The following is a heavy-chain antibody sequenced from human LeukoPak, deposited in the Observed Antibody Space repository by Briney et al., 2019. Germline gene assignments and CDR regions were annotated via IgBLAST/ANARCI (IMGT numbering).Heavy chain of an antibody. D-gene: IGHD6-13*01. CDR3: VGGWYYFDY. CDR1: GFTFSTYG. J-gene: IGHJ4*02. V-gene: IGHV3-30*03. Sequence: PGGSLRLSCAASGFTFSTYGMHWVRQAPGKGLEWVAVISYDGSNKYYADSVKGRFTISRDNSKNTLYLRMNSLRAEDTAVYYCVGGWYYFDYRGQGTLVTVSS. CDR2: ISYDGSNK.